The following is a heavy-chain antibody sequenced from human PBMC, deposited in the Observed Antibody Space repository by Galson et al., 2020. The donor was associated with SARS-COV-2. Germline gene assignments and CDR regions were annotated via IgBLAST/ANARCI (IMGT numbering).Heavy chain of an antibody. D-gene: IGHD3-10*01. CDR3: ARHMVTMVRGVIKTYNYCGLDV. J-gene: IGHJ6*02. V-gene: IGHV4-59*01. Sequence: ETSETLSLTCTVSGGSISRYYWSWIRQPPGKGLEWIGYLYYSGSTNYNPSLKSRVTISVDTSKNQFSLKLTSVTAADTAVYYCARHMVTMVRGVIKTYNYCGLDVWGQGTTVTVSS. CDR1: GGSISRYY. CDR2: LYYSGST.